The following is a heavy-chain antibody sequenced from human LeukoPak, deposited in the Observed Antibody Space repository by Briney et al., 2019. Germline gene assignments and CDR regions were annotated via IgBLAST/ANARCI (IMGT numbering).Heavy chain of an antibody. J-gene: IGHJ5*02. Sequence: PSQTLSLTCTVSGGSISSGSYYWSWIRQPAGKGLEWIGRIYTSGSTNYNPSLKSRVTISVDTSKNQFTLKLSSVTAADTAVYYCAREGGDSSRYVPVNLPYNWFDPWGQGTLVTVSS. CDR2: IYTSGST. D-gene: IGHD6-19*01. CDR1: GGSISSGSYY. CDR3: AREGGDSSRYVPVNLPYNWFDP. V-gene: IGHV4-61*02.